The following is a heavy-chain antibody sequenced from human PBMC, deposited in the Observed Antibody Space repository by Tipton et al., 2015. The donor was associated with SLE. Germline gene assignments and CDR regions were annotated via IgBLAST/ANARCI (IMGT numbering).Heavy chain of an antibody. Sequence: TLSLTCTVSGGSISSHYWSWIRQPPGKGLEWIGCIYYSGSTHYHPPLKSRVSISVDTSKNQCSLKLSSVTAADTAVYYCASHARGSSWYPPFDPWGQGTLVTVSS. D-gene: IGHD6-13*01. J-gene: IGHJ5*02. CDR2: IYYSGST. V-gene: IGHV4-59*11. CDR3: ASHARGSSWYPPFDP. CDR1: GGSISSHY.